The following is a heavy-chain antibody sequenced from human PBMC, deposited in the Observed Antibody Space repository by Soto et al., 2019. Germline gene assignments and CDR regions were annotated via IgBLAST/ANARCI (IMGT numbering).Heavy chain of an antibody. CDR2: IYWDDDK. CDR3: AHDNYYDSSGYQGGFDY. Sequence: QITLKESGPTLVKPTQTLTLTCTFSGFSLSTSGVGVGWIRQPPGKALEWLALIYWDDDKRYSPSLKSRLTLTKDTSKNQVVLTMTNMDPVDTATYYCAHDNYYDSSGYQGGFDYWGQGTLVTVSS. D-gene: IGHD3-22*01. V-gene: IGHV2-5*02. J-gene: IGHJ4*02. CDR1: GFSLSTSGVG.